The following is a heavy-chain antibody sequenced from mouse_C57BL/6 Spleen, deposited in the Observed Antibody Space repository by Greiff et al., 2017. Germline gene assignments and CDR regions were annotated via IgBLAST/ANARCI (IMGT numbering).Heavy chain of an antibody. D-gene: IGHD2-10*01. CDR3: ARKAYYGNYAY. V-gene: IGHV1-61*01. J-gene: IGHJ3*01. Sequence: QVQLKQPGAELVRPGSSVKLSCKASGYTFTSYWMDWVKQRPGQGLEWIGNIYPSDSETHYNQKFKDKATLTVDKSSSTAYMQLSSLTSEDSAVYYCARKAYYGNYAYWGQGTLVTVSA. CDR2: IYPSDSET. CDR1: GYTFTSYW.